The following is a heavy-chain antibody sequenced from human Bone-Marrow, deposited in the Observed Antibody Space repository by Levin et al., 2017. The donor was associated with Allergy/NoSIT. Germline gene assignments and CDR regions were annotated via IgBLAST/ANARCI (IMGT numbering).Heavy chain of an antibody. D-gene: IGHD1-14*01. J-gene: IGHJ4*02. V-gene: IGHV3-23*01. Sequence: HAGGSLRLSCAVSGFTFNNYAMTWVRQAPGKGLEWVSAISGTGTSTFYADSVKGRFTISRDSSKNTLYLQMNSLRAEDTAVYYCAKQAITPTHFDYWGQGTLVTVSS. CDR1: GFTFNNYA. CDR3: AKQAITPTHFDY. CDR2: ISGTGTST.